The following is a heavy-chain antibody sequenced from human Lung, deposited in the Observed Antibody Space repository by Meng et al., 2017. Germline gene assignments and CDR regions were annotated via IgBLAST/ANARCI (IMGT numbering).Heavy chain of an antibody. V-gene: IGHV4-34*02. CDR2: IIDSGST. D-gene: IGHD6-19*01. CDR3: VRRTYSSGWYFDY. CDR1: GGSFSGYY. J-gene: IGHJ4*02. Sequence: QGQLQPGGAGLLKPSATLSLTGAVYGGSFSGYYWSWIRQPPGKGLEWIGEIIDSGSTNYNPSLKSRVTISVDTSKNQFSLRVTSVTAADRAVYYCVRRTYSSGWYFDYWGQGTLVTVSS.